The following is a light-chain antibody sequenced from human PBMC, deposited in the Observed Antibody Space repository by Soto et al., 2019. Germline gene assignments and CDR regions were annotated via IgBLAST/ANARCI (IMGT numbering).Light chain of an antibody. J-gene: IGKJ1*01. CDR3: RQHNNWPPWT. CDR2: GAS. CDR1: QSVSSN. V-gene: IGKV3-15*01. Sequence: VITLFSHNRPVSGPAGAKSVGRASQSVSSNLAWYQQKPGQAPRLLIYGASTRAAGIPARLNDCGSGTAFSLPTSSLPSEDFGFYYRRQHNNWPPWTFGQGTKVEI.